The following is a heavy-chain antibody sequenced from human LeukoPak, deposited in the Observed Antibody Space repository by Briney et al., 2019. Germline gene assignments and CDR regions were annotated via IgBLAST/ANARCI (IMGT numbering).Heavy chain of an antibody. J-gene: IGHJ3*02. CDR1: GYSISSGYY. CDR2: IYHSGST. Sequence: SETLSLTCTVSGYSISSGYYWGWIRQPPGKGLEWIGSIYHSGSTYYNPSLKSRVTISVDTSKNQFSLKLSSVTAADTAVYYCASRNDVTFDIWGQETMVTVSS. V-gene: IGHV4-38-2*02. CDR3: ASRNDVTFDI. D-gene: IGHD1-1*01.